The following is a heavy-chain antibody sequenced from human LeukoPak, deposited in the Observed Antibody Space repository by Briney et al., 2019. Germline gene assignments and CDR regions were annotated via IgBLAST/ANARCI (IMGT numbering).Heavy chain of an antibody. CDR3: AKDLLGSGGSRIDY. CDR2: ISGSGVST. J-gene: IGHJ4*02. Sequence: PGGALRLSCAASGWTFSSYAMSWVRQAPGKGLEGVAAISGSGVSTYYAASVKGPFTISRDNSKNTLYLQMNSLRAEDTPVYYCAKDLLGSGGSRIDYWGQGTLVTVSS. D-gene: IGHD6-19*01. CDR1: GWTFSSYA. V-gene: IGHV3-23*01.